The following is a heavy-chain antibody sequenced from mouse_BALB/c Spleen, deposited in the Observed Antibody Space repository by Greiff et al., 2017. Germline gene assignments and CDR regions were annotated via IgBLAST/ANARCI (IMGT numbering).Heavy chain of an antibody. CDR3: ARAHYYGGYFDY. J-gene: IGHJ2*01. D-gene: IGHD1-1*02. CDR1: GFTFTDYY. V-gene: IGHV7-3*02. Sequence: EVKLMESGGGLVQPGGSLRLSCATSGFTFTDYYMSWVRQPPGKALEWLGFIRNKANGYTTEYSASVKGRFTISRDNSQSILYLQMNTLRAEDSATYYCARAHYYGGYFDYWGQGTTLTVSS. CDR2: IRNKANGYTT.